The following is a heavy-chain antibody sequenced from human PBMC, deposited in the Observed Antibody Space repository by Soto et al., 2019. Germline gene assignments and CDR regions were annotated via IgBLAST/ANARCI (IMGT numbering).Heavy chain of an antibody. J-gene: IGHJ5*02. D-gene: IGHD1-26*01. CDR1: GFSFSDSA. V-gene: IGHV3-73*02. Sequence: EVQLVESGGGLVQPGGSLKLSCAASGFSFSDSAMHWVRQASGKGLEWVGRIGSKGQNYATTYAASVKGRFIISTDESKNTAHLQMSSLKTEDTAVYCCTKYSGASSAPAALGQGTLVTVSS. CDR2: IGSKGQNYAT. CDR3: TKYSGASSAPAA.